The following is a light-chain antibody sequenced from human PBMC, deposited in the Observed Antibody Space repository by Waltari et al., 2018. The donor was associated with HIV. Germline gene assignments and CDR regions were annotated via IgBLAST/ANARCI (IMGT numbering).Light chain of an antibody. CDR2: WAS. V-gene: IGKV4-1*01. J-gene: IGKJ1*01. CDR1: QSVLYSSNNKNY. CDR3: QQYYTTPQT. Sequence: DIVMTQSPDSLAVSLGERATINCKYSQSVLYSSNNKNYLAWYQQKPGQPPKLLLYWASNRESGVPDRFSGSGSGTDFTLTISSLQAEDVAVYYCQQYYTTPQTFGQGTKVEVK.